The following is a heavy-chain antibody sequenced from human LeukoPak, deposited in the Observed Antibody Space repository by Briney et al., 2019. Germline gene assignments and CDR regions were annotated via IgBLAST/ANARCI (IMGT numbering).Heavy chain of an antibody. V-gene: IGHV1-8*01. D-gene: IGHD3-10*01. CDR3: ARLGRNSYGSENWFDP. J-gene: IGHJ5*02. CDR1: GYTFITFD. Sequence: ASVKVYCKASGYTFITFDINWVRQAPGQGLEWMGWMNSNSGNTGYAQQFKGRVTMTRDTSISTAYMELSSLRYEDTAVYYCARLGRNSYGSENWFDPWGQGTLVTVSS. CDR2: MNSNSGNT.